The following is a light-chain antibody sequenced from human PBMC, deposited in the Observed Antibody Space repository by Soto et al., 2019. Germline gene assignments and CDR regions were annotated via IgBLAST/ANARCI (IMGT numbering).Light chain of an antibody. CDR2: TAT. J-gene: IGKJ1*01. V-gene: IGKV1-12*01. Sequence: DIQMTQSPSSVSAFVGDRVTITCRASQGISRWLAWYQQKPGKAPKLLIYTATSLQSGVPSRFSGSGSGTDFTRTISSLQPEDFATYYCQQANSFPWTFGQGTKVEIK. CDR3: QQANSFPWT. CDR1: QGISRW.